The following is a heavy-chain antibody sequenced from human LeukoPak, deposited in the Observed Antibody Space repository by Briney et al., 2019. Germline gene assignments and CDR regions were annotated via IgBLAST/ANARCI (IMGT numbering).Heavy chain of an antibody. V-gene: IGHV3-23*01. CDR3: AKIAGYGSSWHRDGYHYMYT. J-gene: IGHJ6*03. CDR2: ISGSGGST. D-gene: IGHD6-13*01. Sequence: GGSLRHSCAASGFTFSSYAISWVRQAPGKGLEWVSAISGSGGSTYYADSVKGRFTISRDNSKNTLYLQMNSLRAEDTAVYYCAKIAGYGSSWHRDGYHYMYTSGEGDTVSVSS. CDR1: GFTFSSYA.